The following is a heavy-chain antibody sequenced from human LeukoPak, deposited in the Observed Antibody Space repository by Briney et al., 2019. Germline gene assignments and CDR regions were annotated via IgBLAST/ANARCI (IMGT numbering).Heavy chain of an antibody. D-gene: IGHD5-18*01. J-gene: IGHJ4*02. V-gene: IGHV1-69*04. Sequence: GASVKVSCKASGGTFSSYAISWVRQAPGQGLEWMGRIIPILGIANYAQKFQGRVTITADKSTSTAYMELSSLRSEDTAVYYCACPERSYGPLGYWGQGALVTVSS. CDR3: ACPERSYGPLGY. CDR2: IIPILGIA. CDR1: GGTFSSYA.